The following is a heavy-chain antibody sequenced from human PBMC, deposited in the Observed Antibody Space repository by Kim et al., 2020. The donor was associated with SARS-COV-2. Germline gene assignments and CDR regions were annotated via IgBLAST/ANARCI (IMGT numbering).Heavy chain of an antibody. V-gene: IGHV1-3*01. CDR3: ARGPYSSSQSY. J-gene: IGHJ4*02. D-gene: IGHD6-13*01. Sequence: KYSQKFQGRVTITKDTSASTAYMELSSLRSEDTAVYYCARGPYSSSQSYWGQGTLVTVSS.